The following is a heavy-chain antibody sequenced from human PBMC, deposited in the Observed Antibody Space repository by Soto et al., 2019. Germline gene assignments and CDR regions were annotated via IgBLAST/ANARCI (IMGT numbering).Heavy chain of an antibody. CDR3: ARDRGYYYDSSGYKYYYYGMDV. D-gene: IGHD3-22*01. Sequence: GGSLRLSCAASGFTVSSNYMSWVRQAPGKGLEWVSVIYSGGSTYYADSVKGRFTISRDNSKNTLYLQMNSLRAEDTAVYYCARDRGYYYDSSGYKYYYYGMDVWGQGTTVTVSS. CDR1: GFTVSSNY. J-gene: IGHJ6*02. CDR2: IYSGGST. V-gene: IGHV3-53*01.